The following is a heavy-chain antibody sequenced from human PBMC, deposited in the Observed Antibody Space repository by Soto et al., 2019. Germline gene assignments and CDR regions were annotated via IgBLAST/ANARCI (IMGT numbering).Heavy chain of an antibody. CDR2: IIPILGIA. D-gene: IGHD6-13*01. J-gene: IGHJ4*02. CDR1: GGTFSSYT. Sequence: QVQLVQSGAEVKKPGSSVKVSCKASGGTFSSYTISWVRQAPGQGLEWMGRIIPILGIANYAQKFQGRVTITADKSTSTADMELSSLRSEDTAVYYCAIEGQQLAKSDYWGQGTLVTVSS. V-gene: IGHV1-69*08. CDR3: AIEGQQLAKSDY.